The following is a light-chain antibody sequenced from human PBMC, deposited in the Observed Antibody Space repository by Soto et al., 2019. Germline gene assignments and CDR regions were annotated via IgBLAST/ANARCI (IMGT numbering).Light chain of an antibody. CDR3: QTWDTGARVV. Sequence: QPVLTQSPSASASLGASVKLTCTLSSGHSSYAIAWHQQQPEKGPRYLMKLSSDGSHSKGDGIPDRFSGSSSGAERYLTISSLQSEDEADYYCQTWDTGARVVFGGVTNLTVL. J-gene: IGLJ2*01. CDR1: SGHSSYA. CDR2: LSSDGSH. V-gene: IGLV4-69*01.